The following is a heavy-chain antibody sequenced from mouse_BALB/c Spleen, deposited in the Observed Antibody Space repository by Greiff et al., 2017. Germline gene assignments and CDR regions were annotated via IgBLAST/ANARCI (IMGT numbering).Heavy chain of an antibody. CDR2: INPSTGYT. Sequence: QVQLQQSGAELAKPGASVKMSCKASGYTFTSYWMHWVKQRPGQGLEWIGYINPSTGYTEYNQKFKDKATLTADKSSSTAYMQLSSLTSEDSAVYYCARATTGAMDYWGQGTSVTVSS. J-gene: IGHJ4*01. V-gene: IGHV1-7*01. D-gene: IGHD1-1*01. CDR1: GYTFTSYW. CDR3: ARATTGAMDY.